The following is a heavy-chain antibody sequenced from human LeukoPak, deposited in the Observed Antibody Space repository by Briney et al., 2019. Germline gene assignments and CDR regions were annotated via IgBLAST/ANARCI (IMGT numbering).Heavy chain of an antibody. CDR2: ITSSSSYI. Sequence: GGSLRLSCAASGFTFSSYSMNWVRQAPGKGLEWVSSITSSSSYIYYADSVKGRFTISRDNAKNSLYLQMNSLRAEDTAVYYCARAGANGLAGYWYFDLWGRGTLVTVSS. CDR1: GFTFSSYS. V-gene: IGHV3-21*01. D-gene: IGHD3-10*01. CDR3: ARAGANGLAGYWYFDL. J-gene: IGHJ2*01.